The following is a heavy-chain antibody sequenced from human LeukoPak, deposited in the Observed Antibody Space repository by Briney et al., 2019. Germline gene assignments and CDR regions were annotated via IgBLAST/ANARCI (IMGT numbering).Heavy chain of an antibody. J-gene: IGHJ6*02. CDR3: AKGKRGYYYYGMDV. Sequence: GGSLRLSCAASGFTFDDYATHWVRQAPGKGLEWVSLISGDGGSTYYADSVKGRFTISRDNSKNSLYLQMNSLRTEDTALYYCAKGKRGYYYYGMDVWGQGTTVTVSS. CDR2: ISGDGGST. CDR1: GFTFDDYA. D-gene: IGHD3-10*01. V-gene: IGHV3-43*02.